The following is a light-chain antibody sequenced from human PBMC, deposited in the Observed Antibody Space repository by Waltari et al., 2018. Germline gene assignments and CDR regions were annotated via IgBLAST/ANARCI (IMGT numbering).Light chain of an antibody. CDR3: QTGGHGNWV. CDR1: SGHSSNI. V-gene: IGLV4-69*01. Sequence: QLVLTQSPSASASLGASVKLTCTLSSGHSSNIIAWLQQKPEKGPRYLMKVNSDGSHSKGDEIPDRFSCASPGAERYRTIATVQSEEEADYHCQTGGHGNWVFGGGTKLPVL. J-gene: IGLJ3*02. CDR2: VNSDGSH.